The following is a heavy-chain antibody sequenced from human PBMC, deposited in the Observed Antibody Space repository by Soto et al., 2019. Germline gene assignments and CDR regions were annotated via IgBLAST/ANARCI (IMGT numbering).Heavy chain of an antibody. Sequence: EVQLVESGGGLIQPGGSLRLSCAASGFTVSSNYMSWVRQAPGKGLEWVSVIYSGGSTYYADSVKGRFTISRDNSKNTRYLQMNSLRAEETTVYYCASERVESGYPEYFQHWGQRTLVTVSS. J-gene: IGHJ1*01. V-gene: IGHV3-53*01. CDR1: GFTVSSNY. D-gene: IGHD3-22*01. CDR3: ASERVESGYPEYFQH. CDR2: IYSGGST.